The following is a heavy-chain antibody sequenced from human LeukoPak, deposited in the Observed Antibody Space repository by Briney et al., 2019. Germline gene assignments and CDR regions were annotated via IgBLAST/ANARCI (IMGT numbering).Heavy chain of an antibody. Sequence: GGSQRLSCAASGFTFSNYNMNWVRQAPGKGLEWVSSISGSSSSIYYADSVKGRFTISRDNAKSSLHLQMNSLRAEDTAVYYCAAFDFWSDYRGWGQGTLVTVSP. CDR1: GFTFSNYN. J-gene: IGHJ4*02. V-gene: IGHV3-21*01. CDR3: AAFDFWSDYRG. CDR2: ISGSSSSI. D-gene: IGHD3-3*01.